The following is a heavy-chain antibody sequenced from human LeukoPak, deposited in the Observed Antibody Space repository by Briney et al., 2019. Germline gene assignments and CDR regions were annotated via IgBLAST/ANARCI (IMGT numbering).Heavy chain of an antibody. CDR3: ARAIAALELVPFDY. V-gene: IGHV1-18*01. CDR1: GYTFTSYG. D-gene: IGHD6-13*01. CDR2: ISAYNGNT. Sequence: VASVKVSCKASGYTFTSYGISWVRQAPGQGLEWMGWISAYNGNTNYAQKLQGRVTMTTDTSTSTAYMELRSLGSDDTAVYYCARAIAALELVPFDYWGQGTLVTVSS. J-gene: IGHJ4*02.